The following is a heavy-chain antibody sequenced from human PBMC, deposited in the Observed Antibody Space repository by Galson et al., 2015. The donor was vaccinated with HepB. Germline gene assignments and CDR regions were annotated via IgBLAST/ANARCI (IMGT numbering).Heavy chain of an antibody. CDR1: GYTFTSYY. V-gene: IGHV1-46*04. Sequence: SVKVSCKASGYTFTSYYMHWVRQAPGQGLEWMGIINPSGGSTSYAQKLQGRVTMTRDTSTSTVYMELSSLRSEDTAVYYCARAAMVRAHPDYYFDYWGQGTLVTVSS. J-gene: IGHJ4*02. D-gene: IGHD3-10*01. CDR3: ARAAMVRAHPDYYFDY. CDR2: INPSGGST.